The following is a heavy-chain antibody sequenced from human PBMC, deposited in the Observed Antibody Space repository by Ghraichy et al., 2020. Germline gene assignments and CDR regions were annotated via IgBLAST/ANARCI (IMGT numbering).Heavy chain of an antibody. J-gene: IGHJ3*02. CDR3: AKDPAYSSSWYHAFDI. D-gene: IGHD6-13*01. Sequence: GGSLRLSCAASGFTFSSYAMSWVRQAPGKGLEWVSAISGSGGSTYYADSVKGRFTSSRDNSKNTLYMQMNSLRAEDTAVYYCAKDPAYSSSWYHAFDIWGQGTMVTVSS. V-gene: IGHV3-23*01. CDR2: ISGSGGST. CDR1: GFTFSSYA.